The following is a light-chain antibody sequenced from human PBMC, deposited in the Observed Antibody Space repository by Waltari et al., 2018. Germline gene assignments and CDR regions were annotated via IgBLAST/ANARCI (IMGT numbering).Light chain of an antibody. Sequence: DIQMTQSPSSLSASVGDRVTIPCRASQSISSYLNWDKQKPGKAPKLLIYAASSLQSGVPSRFSGSGSGTDFTLTISSLQHEDFATYYCQQSYSTPPYTFGQGTKLEIK. CDR2: AAS. CDR3: QQSYSTPPYT. V-gene: IGKV1-39*01. J-gene: IGKJ2*01. CDR1: QSISSY.